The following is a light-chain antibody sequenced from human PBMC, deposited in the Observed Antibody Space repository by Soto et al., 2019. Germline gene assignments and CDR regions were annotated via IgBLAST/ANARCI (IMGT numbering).Light chain of an antibody. V-gene: IGLV2-14*01. CDR2: AVT. CDR1: SSDVGGYNY. J-gene: IGLJ1*01. Sequence: QSVLPQPASVSGSPGQSITISCTGTSSDVGGYNYVSWYQQHPGKAPKLMIYAVTDRPSGVSSRFSGSKSGNTASLTISGLQAEDEADYYCSSYTSSSTLFGTGDQGHRP. CDR3: SSYTSSSTL.